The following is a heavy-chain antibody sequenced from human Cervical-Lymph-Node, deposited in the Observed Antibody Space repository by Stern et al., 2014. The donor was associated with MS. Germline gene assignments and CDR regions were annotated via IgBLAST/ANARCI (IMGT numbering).Heavy chain of an antibody. J-gene: IGHJ4*02. CDR1: GFTFSSYS. CDR2: ISSSSSYI. D-gene: IGHD6-19*01. Sequence: MQLVQSGGGLVKPGGSLRLSCAASGFTFSSYSMNWVRQAPGKGLEGVSSISSSSSYIYYADSVKGRFTISRDNAKNSLYLQMNSLRAEDTAVYYCAREGYSSGWYPNWGQGTLVTVSS. CDR3: AREGYSSGWYPN. V-gene: IGHV3-21*01.